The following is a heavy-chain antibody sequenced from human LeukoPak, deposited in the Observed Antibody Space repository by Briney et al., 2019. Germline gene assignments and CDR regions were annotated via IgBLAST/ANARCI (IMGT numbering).Heavy chain of an antibody. V-gene: IGHV3-48*03. CDR1: GFTFSSYE. CDR3: ARSPAGANYYLDV. D-gene: IGHD1-14*01. CDR2: ISSSGSTM. J-gene: IGHJ6*03. Sequence: GGSLRLSCAASGFTFSSYEMNWVRQAPGKGLEWVSYISSSGSTMYYADSVKGRFTISRDIAKNSLSLQMNSLRAEDTAVYYCARSPAGANYYLDVWGKGTTVTISS.